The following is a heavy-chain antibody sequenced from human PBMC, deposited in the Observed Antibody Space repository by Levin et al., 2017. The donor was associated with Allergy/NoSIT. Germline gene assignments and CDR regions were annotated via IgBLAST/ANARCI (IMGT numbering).Heavy chain of an antibody. J-gene: IGHJ4*02. Sequence: PVASVKVSCKGSGYSFTSYWIGWVRQMPGKGLEWMGIIYPGDSDTRYSPSFQGQVTISADKSISTAYLQWSSLKASDTAMYYCARLIPVTYMGSWYSRYFDYWGQGTLVTVSS. D-gene: IGHD6-13*01. CDR1: GYSFTSYW. CDR2: IYPGDSDT. V-gene: IGHV5-51*01. CDR3: ARLIPVTYMGSWYSRYFDY.